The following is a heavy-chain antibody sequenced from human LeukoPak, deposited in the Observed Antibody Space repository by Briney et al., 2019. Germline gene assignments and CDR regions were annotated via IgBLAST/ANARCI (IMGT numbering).Heavy chain of an antibody. D-gene: IGHD1-26*01. Sequence: SETLSLTCTVSGGSISSYYWSWIRQPPGKGLEWIGYIYYSGSTNYNPSLKSRVTISVDTSKNQFSLKLSSVTAADTAVYYCARAPTVGARAFDYWGQGTLVTVSS. CDR1: GGSISSYY. J-gene: IGHJ4*02. V-gene: IGHV4-59*01. CDR3: ARAPTVGARAFDY. CDR2: IYYSGST.